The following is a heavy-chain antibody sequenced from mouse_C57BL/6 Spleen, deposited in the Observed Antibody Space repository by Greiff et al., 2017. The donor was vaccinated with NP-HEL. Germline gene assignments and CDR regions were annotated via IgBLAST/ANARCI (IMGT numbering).Heavy chain of an antibody. CDR1: GYTFTSYG. J-gene: IGHJ4*01. V-gene: IGHV1-81*01. Sequence: VQGVESGAELARPGASVKLSCKASGYTFTSYGISWVKQRTGQGLEWIGEIYPRSGNTYYNEKFKGKATLTADKSSSTAYMELRSLTSEDSAVYFCARSGGSSGHLYYYAMDYWGQGTSVTVSS. CDR2: IYPRSGNT. D-gene: IGHD3-2*02. CDR3: ARSGGSSGHLYYYAMDY.